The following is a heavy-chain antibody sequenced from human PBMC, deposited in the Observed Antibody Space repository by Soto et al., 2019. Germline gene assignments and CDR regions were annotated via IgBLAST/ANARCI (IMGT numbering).Heavy chain of an antibody. V-gene: IGHV3-49*03. CDR2: IRSKAYGGTT. CDR1: GFTFGDYA. J-gene: IGHJ4*02. D-gene: IGHD3-10*01. CDR3: TRVLGLWFGLLVDY. Sequence: SLRLSCTASGFTFGDYAMSWFRQAPGKGLEWVGFIRSKAYGGTTEYAASVKGRFTISRDDSKSIAYLQMNSLKTEDTAVYYCTRVLGLWFGLLVDYWGQGTLVTVSS.